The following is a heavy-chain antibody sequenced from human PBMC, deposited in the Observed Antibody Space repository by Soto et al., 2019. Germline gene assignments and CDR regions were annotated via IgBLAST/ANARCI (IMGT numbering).Heavy chain of an antibody. Sequence: SETLSLTCSVSGGFISGSSYYWGCIRRPPGKGLEWIGSIHYTGSTHYNPSLKGRVTISVDTSKNQISLNLNSVTAPDTAVYYCSRLGYDSSAYYDDTDYWGPGTLVTVSS. CDR3: SRLGYDSSAYYDDTDY. CDR2: IHYTGST. V-gene: IGHV4-39*01. J-gene: IGHJ4*02. D-gene: IGHD3-22*01. CDR1: GGFISGSSYY.